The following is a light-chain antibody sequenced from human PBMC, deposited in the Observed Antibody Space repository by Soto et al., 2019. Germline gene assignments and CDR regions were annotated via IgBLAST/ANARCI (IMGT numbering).Light chain of an antibody. V-gene: IGKV1D-12*01. J-gene: IGKJ4*01. CDR3: QQANTFPLT. CDR2: TTS. Sequence: DIQMTQSPSSVSASVGDRVPITCRASQDIRGWLAWYQQKPGKAPKLLIYTTSSLQSVVPSRFSGSGSGTDVTLTISSLQPEDFATYYCQQANTFPLTFGGGTKVEIK. CDR1: QDIRGW.